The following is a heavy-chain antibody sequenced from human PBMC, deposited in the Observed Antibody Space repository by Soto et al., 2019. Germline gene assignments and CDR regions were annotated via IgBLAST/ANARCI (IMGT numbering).Heavy chain of an antibody. CDR2: VSYDGSNQ. CDR3: AKDFKVSGSYYGSLNYYYGMDV. CDR1: GFTFTSYD. D-gene: IGHD3-10*01. V-gene: IGHV3-30*18. J-gene: IGHJ6*02. Sequence: GGSLRLSCSASGFTFTSYDMHWVRQAPGKGPEWVAVVSYDGSNQYYAASVKGRFTISRDNSKSALYLQMNSLRPEDTAVYYCAKDFKVSGSYYGSLNYYYGMDVWGQGTKVTVSS.